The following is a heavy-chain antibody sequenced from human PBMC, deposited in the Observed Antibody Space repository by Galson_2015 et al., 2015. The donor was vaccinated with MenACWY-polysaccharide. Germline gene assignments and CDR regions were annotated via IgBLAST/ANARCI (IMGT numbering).Heavy chain of an antibody. Sequence: ETLSLTCSVSGGSISSRSYYWGWIRQPPGKGLEWIGNIDDSGRTYYNPSLRSRVTISTDTSRNQFSLKLSSVTAADTAFYYCGRVVGPPAVAVIGTAGRSFDHWGQGTLVTVSS. V-gene: IGHV4-39*07. CDR2: IDDSGRT. CDR3: GRVVGPPAVAVIGTAGRSFDH. CDR1: GGSISSRSYY. J-gene: IGHJ4*02. D-gene: IGHD6-13*01.